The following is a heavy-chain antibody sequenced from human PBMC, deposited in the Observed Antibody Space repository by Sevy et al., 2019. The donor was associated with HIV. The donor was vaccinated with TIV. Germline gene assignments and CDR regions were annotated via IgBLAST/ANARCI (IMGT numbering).Heavy chain of an antibody. D-gene: IGHD4-17*01. CDR1: GFTFNIYA. CDR3: ARDLPSAVTFPFHYYGLDV. CDR2: ISYDGSNI. Sequence: LSLTCAASGFTFNIYALHWVRQAPGKGLEWVAVISYDGSNIYYAESVKGRFAISRDNSKNTLYLQMNSLRPEDTAVYYCARDLPSAVTFPFHYYGLDVRGQGTTVTVSS. V-gene: IGHV3-30*09. J-gene: IGHJ6*02.